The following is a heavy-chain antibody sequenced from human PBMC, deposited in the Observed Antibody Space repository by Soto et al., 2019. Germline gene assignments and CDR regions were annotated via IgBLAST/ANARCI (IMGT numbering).Heavy chain of an antibody. CDR1: GFTFDDYA. CDR3: AKVRSLYSSSWYDAFDI. D-gene: IGHD6-13*01. V-gene: IGHV3-9*01. J-gene: IGHJ3*02. Sequence: GGSLRLSCAASGFTFDDYAMHWVRQAPGKGLEWVSGISWNSGSIGYADSVKGRFTISRDNAKNSLYLQMNSLRAEDTALYYCAKVRSLYSSSWYDAFDIWGQGTMVTVSS. CDR2: ISWNSGSI.